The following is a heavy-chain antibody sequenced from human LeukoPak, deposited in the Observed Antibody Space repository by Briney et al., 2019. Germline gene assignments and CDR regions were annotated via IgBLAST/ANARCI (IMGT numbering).Heavy chain of an antibody. CDR2: IPSSGGTI. D-gene: IGHD6-6*01. V-gene: IGHV3-11*04. J-gene: IGHJ4*02. CDR3: ARSYGSSSGYFDY. CDR1: GFIFSDYY. Sequence: GGSLRLSCAASGFIFSDYYMSWIRQAPGKGLEWIAYIPSSGGTIYYADSVKGRFTISRDNAKKSLYLQMNSLRAEDTAVYYCARSYGSSSGYFDYWGQGTLVTVSS.